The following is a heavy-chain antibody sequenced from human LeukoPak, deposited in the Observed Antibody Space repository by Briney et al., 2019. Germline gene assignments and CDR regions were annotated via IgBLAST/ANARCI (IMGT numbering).Heavy chain of an antibody. V-gene: IGHV1-46*01. D-gene: IGHD2-15*01. J-gene: IGHJ4*02. CDR3: ARAGYCSGGSCYGALDY. Sequence: ASVKVSCKASGYTFTSYYMHWVRQAPRQGLEWMGIINPSGGSTSYAQKFQGRVTMTRDTSTSTVYMELSSLRSEDTAVYYCARAGYCSGGSCYGALDYWGQGTLVTVSS. CDR2: INPSGGST. CDR1: GYTFTSYY.